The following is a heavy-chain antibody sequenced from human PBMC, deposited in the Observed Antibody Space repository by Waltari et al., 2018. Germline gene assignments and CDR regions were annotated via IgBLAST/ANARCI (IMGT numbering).Heavy chain of an antibody. CDR3: ARVGCTGNNCRPYAYYAMDV. CDR2: IWYDGSIK. D-gene: IGHD2-8*02. V-gene: IGHV3-33*01. CDR1: GFTFNTFG. Sequence: QVQLVESGGGVVQPGRSLRLSCAASGFTFNTFGMQWVRQAPGKGLEGVAIIWYDGSIKYYADSVKGRFTISRDNSRNTLDLQINSLRAEDSAVYYCARVGCTGNNCRPYAYYAMDVWGQGTTVTVSS. J-gene: IGHJ6*02.